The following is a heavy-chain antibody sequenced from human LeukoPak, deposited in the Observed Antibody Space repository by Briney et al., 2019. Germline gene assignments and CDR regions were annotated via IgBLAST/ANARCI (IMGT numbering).Heavy chain of an antibody. CDR2: IYYSGST. CDR1: GGSISSDH. D-gene: IGHD2-2*01. V-gene: IGHV4-59*08. J-gene: IGHJ6*02. Sequence: SETLSLTCTVSGGSISSDHWSWTRRPPGKGLEWIGYIYYSGSTNYNPSLKSRVTISVDTSKNQFSLKLSSVTAADTAVYYCARHRALADIVLVPTAMRRYGMDVWGQGTTVTVSS. CDR3: ARHRALADIVLVPTAMRRYGMDV.